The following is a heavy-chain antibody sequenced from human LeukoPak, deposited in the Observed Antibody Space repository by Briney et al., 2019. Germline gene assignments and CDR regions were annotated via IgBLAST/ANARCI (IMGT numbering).Heavy chain of an antibody. Sequence: SETLSLTCSVSGGSISGYYWSWIRQPPGKGLEWIGYIHYSGSTHYNPSLKSRVTISVDTSKNQFSLKLSSVTAADTAVYYCARHRGYSSSWYSYSRYYFDYWGQGTLVTVSS. D-gene: IGHD6-13*01. CDR3: ARHRGYSSSWYSYSRYYFDY. CDR2: IHYSGST. J-gene: IGHJ4*02. CDR1: GGSISGYY. V-gene: IGHV4-59*08.